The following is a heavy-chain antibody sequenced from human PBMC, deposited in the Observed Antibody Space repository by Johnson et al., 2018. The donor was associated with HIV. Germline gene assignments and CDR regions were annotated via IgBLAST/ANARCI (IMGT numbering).Heavy chain of an antibody. CDR2: INWNSGST. CDR3: ARDGTWELHRHAFDI. V-gene: IGHV3-20*04. CDR1: GFNFDEYG. Sequence: VQLVESGGRVERPGESLRLSCVGSGFNFDEYGMSWVRQVPGKGLEWVAGINWNSGSTGYADSVKGRFTIFRDNIKNSLYLQMNSLRAEDTALYYCARDGTWELHRHAFDIWGQGTMVTVSS. J-gene: IGHJ3*02. D-gene: IGHD1-26*01.